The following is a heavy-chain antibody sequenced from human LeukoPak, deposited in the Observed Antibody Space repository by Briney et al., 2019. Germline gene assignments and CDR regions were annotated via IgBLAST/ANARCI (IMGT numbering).Heavy chain of an antibody. CDR3: ARRPPTTGTDWFDP. CDR1: GGSINSNSYC. Sequence: SETLSLTCTVSGGSINSNSYCWGWIRQPPGKGLEWIASVCSSGKTYYHPSLESRVTISVDTSNNQSSLKVSSVPDTDTAVYYCARRPPTTGTDWFDPWGQGFLVTVSS. J-gene: IGHJ5*02. V-gene: IGHV4-39*01. D-gene: IGHD1-1*01. CDR2: VCSSGKT.